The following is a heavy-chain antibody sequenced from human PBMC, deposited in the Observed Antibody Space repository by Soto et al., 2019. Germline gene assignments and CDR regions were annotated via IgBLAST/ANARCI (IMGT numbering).Heavy chain of an antibody. CDR2: ISAYNGNT. V-gene: IGHV1-18*01. Sequence: ASVKVSCKASGYTFTSYGISWVRQAPGQGLEWMGWISAYNGNTNYAQKLQGRVTMTTDTSTSTAYMELSRLRSDDTAVYYCARGGRGAKAYYYYGMDVWGQGTTVTVSS. J-gene: IGHJ6*02. CDR3: ARGGRGAKAYYYYGMDV. D-gene: IGHD3-10*01. CDR1: GYTFTSYG.